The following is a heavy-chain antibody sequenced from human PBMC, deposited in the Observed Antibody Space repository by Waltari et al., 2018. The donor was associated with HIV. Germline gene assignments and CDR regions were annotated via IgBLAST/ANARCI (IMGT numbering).Heavy chain of an antibody. CDR2: ITKSGDNT. V-gene: IGHV3-23*01. CDR3: ANGPAGSDYDFHY. CDR1: GLTFSSYV. Sequence: EVQLLESGGGLVQPGGSLRVSCAASGLTFSSYVMSWVRQAPGKGLEWVSVITKSGDNTYYADSVKGRFTISRDNSKNTLYLQMNSLRAEDTAVYYCANGPAGSDYDFHYWGQGTLVTVFS. J-gene: IGHJ4*02. D-gene: IGHD5-12*01.